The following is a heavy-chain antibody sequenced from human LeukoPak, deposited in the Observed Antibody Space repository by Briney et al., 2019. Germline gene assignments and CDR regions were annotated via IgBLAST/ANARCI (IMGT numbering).Heavy chain of an antibody. CDR3: ARHIDSSGYYYAY. V-gene: IGHV4-30-2*01. CDR2: IYHSGST. CDR1: GGSISSGGYS. J-gene: IGHJ4*02. D-gene: IGHD3-22*01. Sequence: PSETLSLTCAVSGGSISSGGYSWSWIRQPPGKGLEWIGYIYHSGSTYYNPSLKSRVTISVDRSKNQFSLKLSSVTAADTAVYYCARHIDSSGYYYAYWGQGTLVTVSS.